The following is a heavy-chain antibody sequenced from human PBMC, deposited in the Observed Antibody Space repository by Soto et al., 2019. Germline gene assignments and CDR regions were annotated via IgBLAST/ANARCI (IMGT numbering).Heavy chain of an antibody. J-gene: IGHJ5*02. Sequence: QVQLQESGPGLVKPSETLSLTCTVSGGSISSYYWSWIRQPAGKGLEWIGRIYTSGSTNYNPSLKSRVTMSVYTSKNRFSLRLSSVTAADTAVYYCARDVYRAAAAGTWWFDHWGQGTLVTVSS. CDR2: IYTSGST. CDR1: GGSISSYY. CDR3: ARDVYRAAAAGTWWFDH. D-gene: IGHD6-13*01. V-gene: IGHV4-4*07.